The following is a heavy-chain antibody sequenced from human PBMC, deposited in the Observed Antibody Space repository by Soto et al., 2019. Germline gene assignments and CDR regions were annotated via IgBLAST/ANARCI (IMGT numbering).Heavy chain of an antibody. J-gene: IGHJ2*01. D-gene: IGHD2-2*01. CDR1: GGSIRSSSPY. CDR2: ISYSGST. V-gene: IGHV4-39*01. CDR3: VRPSTVMARDWYFDL. Sequence: QLQLQESGPGLVKPSETLSLTCTVSGGSIRSSSPYWGWIRQAPGKGLEWVGSISYSGSTWYNPSLKSRITTSFDTSKNQFSLKLSSVTAADTAVYYCVRPSTVMARDWYFDLWGRGTLVTVSS.